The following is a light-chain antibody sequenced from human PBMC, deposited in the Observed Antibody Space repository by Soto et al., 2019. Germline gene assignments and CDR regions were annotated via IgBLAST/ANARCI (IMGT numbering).Light chain of an antibody. CDR3: AAWDDSLNAWV. Sequence: QSVLTQPLSASGTPGQGVTISCSGSSSNIGSNTVNWYQQVPGTAPKLLIYTKNQRPSGVPDRFSGSKSGTSASLAISGLQSEDEADYYCAAWDDSLNAWVFGGGTKVTVL. J-gene: IGLJ3*02. V-gene: IGLV1-44*01. CDR1: SSNIGSNT. CDR2: TKN.